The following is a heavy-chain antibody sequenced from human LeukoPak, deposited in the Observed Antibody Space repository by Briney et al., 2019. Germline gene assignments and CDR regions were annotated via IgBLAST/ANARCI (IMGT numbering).Heavy chain of an antibody. CDR2: INAGNGNT. D-gene: IGHD4-17*01. CDR3: AREGLRSDAFDI. Sequence: ASVTVSCKASGYTFTSYAMHWVRQAPGQRLEWMGWINAGNGNTKYSQKFQGRVTITRDTSASTAYMELSSLRSEDTAVYYCAREGLRSDAFDIWGQGTMVTVSS. V-gene: IGHV1-3*01. J-gene: IGHJ3*02. CDR1: GYTFTSYA.